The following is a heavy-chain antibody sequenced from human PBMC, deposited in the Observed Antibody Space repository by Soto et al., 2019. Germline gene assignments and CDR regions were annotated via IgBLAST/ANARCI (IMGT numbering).Heavy chain of an antibody. CDR2: IFHTVRT. CDR3: ARVVRMYRSSDLVA. CDR1: PYSIRYGYF. J-gene: IGHJ6*02. V-gene: IGHV4-38-2*02. D-gene: IGHD6-6*01. Sequence: AETLSRTFPVSPYSIRYGYFWGWIRPPPGKVLECVGNIFHTVRTFYNPSLKSRISVSLEASNNRFSLTLTSVTAADTAVYFCARVVRMYRSSDLVAWGQGT.